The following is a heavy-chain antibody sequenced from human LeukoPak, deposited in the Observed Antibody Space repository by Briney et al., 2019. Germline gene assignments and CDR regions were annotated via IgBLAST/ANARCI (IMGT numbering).Heavy chain of an antibody. CDR3: AMDSSGYYSFDY. D-gene: IGHD3-22*01. J-gene: IGHJ4*02. V-gene: IGHV3-30*03. CDR2: ISYDGSNK. CDR1: GFTFSSYG. Sequence: GGSLRLTCAASGFTFSSYGLHWVRQAPRKGLEWVAVISYDGSNKYYADSVKGRFTISRDNSKNTLYLQMNSLRAEDTAVYYCAMDSSGYYSFDYWGQGTLVTVSS.